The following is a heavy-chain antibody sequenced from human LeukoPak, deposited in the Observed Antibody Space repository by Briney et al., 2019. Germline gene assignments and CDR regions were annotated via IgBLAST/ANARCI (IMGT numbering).Heavy chain of an antibody. CDR1: GYTFTSYD. CDR3: ARDVPGSIGTTARFDP. Sequence: ASVKVSCKASGYTFTSYDINWVRQATGQGLEWMGWISSHNGNTNYAQKFHGRLTMTTDTSTSTAYMELRSLRSDDTGVYYCARDVPGSIGTTARFDPWGQGTLVTVSS. CDR2: ISSHNGNT. D-gene: IGHD1-1*01. J-gene: IGHJ5*02. V-gene: IGHV1-18*01.